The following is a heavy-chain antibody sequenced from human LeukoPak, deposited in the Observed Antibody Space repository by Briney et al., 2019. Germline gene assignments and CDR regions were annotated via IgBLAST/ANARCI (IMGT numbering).Heavy chain of an antibody. D-gene: IGHD6-19*01. CDR3: ARWVGSGWYRFDF. Sequence: SETLSLTCTVSGGSISSSSYYWGWIRQPPGKGLERIGSIYYSGSTYYNPSLKSRVTISVDTSKNQFSLNLSSLTAADTAVYHRARWVGSGWYRFDFWGQGTLVTVSS. CDR2: IYYSGST. V-gene: IGHV4-39*01. J-gene: IGHJ4*02. CDR1: GGSISSSSYY.